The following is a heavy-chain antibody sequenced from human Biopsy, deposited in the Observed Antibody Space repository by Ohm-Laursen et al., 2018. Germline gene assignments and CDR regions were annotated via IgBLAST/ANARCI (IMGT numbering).Heavy chain of an antibody. Sequence: ISFSRSAMNWVRQPPGRGLEWIGGLYFSGSTYYNPSLKSRVTVSVDTSNNQFSLKLNSVTAADTAVYYCARRDGTDGYNPYYYGMGVWGQGTTVTVSS. CDR3: ARRDGTDGYNPYYYGMGV. J-gene: IGHJ6*02. CDR1: ISFSRSA. CDR2: LYFSGST. D-gene: IGHD5-24*01. V-gene: IGHV4-39*01.